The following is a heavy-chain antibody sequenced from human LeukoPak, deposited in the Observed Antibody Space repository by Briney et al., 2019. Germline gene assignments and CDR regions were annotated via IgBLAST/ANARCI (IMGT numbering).Heavy chain of an antibody. CDR1: GFTFSSYS. CDR3: AREPRAAAGTKGSDY. V-gene: IGHV3-21*01. D-gene: IGHD6-13*01. J-gene: IGHJ4*02. Sequence: GGSLRLSCAASGFTFSSYSMNWVRQAPGKGLEWVSSISSSSYIYYADSVKGRFTISRDNAKNSLYLQMNSLRAEDTAVYYCAREPRAAAGTKGSDYWGQGTLVTVSS. CDR2: ISSSSYI.